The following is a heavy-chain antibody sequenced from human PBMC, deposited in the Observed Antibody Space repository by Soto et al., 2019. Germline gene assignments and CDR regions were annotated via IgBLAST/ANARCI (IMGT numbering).Heavy chain of an antibody. CDR2: VHATGST. CDR1: GGSISSFY. J-gene: IGHJ4*02. CDR3: ARAVTYNWNYFDY. D-gene: IGHD1-20*01. V-gene: IGHV4-4*07. Sequence: SETLSLTCSVSGGSISSFYWSWIRQPAGKGLEWIGRVHATGSTNYNPSLKSRVIMPLDTSENQISMNLTSVTAADTAVYYCARAVTYNWNYFDYWGQGALVTVS.